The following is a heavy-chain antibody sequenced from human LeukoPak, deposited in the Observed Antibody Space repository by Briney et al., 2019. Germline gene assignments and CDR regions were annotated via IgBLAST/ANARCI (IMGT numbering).Heavy chain of an antibody. D-gene: IGHD3-22*01. Sequence: GSLRLSFAASGFTFNSYTMNWVRQAPGKGLEWVSSISSSSSYIYYADSVKGRFTISRDNAKNSLYLQMNSLRAEDTAVYYCARDYYYDTSGYYSFDYWGQGTLVTVSS. V-gene: IGHV3-21*01. CDR1: GFTFNSYT. CDR3: ARDYYYDTSGYYSFDY. J-gene: IGHJ4*02. CDR2: ISSSSSYI.